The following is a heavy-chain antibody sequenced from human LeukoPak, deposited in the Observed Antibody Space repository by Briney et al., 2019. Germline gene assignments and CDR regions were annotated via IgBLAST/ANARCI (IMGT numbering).Heavy chain of an antibody. V-gene: IGHV1-2*02. CDR3: ARVPAAGTFDY. J-gene: IGHJ4*02. CDR1: GYTFTGYY. CDR2: INPNSGGT. D-gene: IGHD6-13*01. Sequence: ASVKVFCKASGYTFTGYYLHWVRQAPGQGLEWMGWINPNSGGTNYAQKLQGRVTMTRDTSISTAYMELSSLRSDDTAVYYRARVPAAGTFDYWGQGTLVTVSS.